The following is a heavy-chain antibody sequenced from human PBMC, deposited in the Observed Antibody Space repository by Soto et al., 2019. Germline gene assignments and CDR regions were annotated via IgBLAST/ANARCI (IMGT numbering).Heavy chain of an antibody. CDR2: ISYDGSNK. D-gene: IGHD3-10*01. Sequence: VQLLESGGGLVQPGGSLRLSCAASGFTFSSYGMHWVRQAPGKGLEWVAVISYDGSNKYYADSVKGRFTISRDNSKNTLYLQMNSLRAEDTAVYYCAKSSLWFGELKNWGQGTLVTVSS. J-gene: IGHJ4*02. CDR3: AKSSLWFGELKN. CDR1: GFTFSSYG. V-gene: IGHV3-30*18.